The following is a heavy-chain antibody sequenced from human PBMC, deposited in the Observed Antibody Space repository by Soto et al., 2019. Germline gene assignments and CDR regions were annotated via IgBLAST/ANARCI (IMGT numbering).Heavy chain of an antibody. CDR2: AIPVLGVA. D-gene: IGHD6-13*01. CDR3: ARDRDGAAAGTVETNYYYGRDV. Sequence: QVQLVQSGAEVKKPGPSVKVSCKASGGNFRSQRISISWVRQAPGQGLEWMGRAIPVLGVANYAQKFKASVTITADKFTSTDYIELISLRSEDTAVYYCARDRDGAAAGTVETNYYYGRDVWGQGTTVTFSS. CDR1: GGNFRSQRIS. V-gene: IGHV1-69*08. J-gene: IGHJ6*01.